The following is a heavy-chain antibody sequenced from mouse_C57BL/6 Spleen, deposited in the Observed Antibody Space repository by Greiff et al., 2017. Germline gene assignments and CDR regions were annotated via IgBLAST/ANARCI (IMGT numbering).Heavy chain of an antibody. V-gene: IGHV7-3*01. D-gene: IGHD1-1*01. CDR1: GFTFTDYY. CDR2: IRNKANGYTT. CDR3: ARSSTVVAHDYAMDN. J-gene: IGHJ4*01. Sequence: EVKLMESGGGLVQPGGSLSLSCAASGFTFTDYYMSWVRQPPGKALEWLGFIRNKANGYTTEYSASVKGRFTISRDNSQSILYLQKNAMRAEDSATYYCARSSTVVAHDYAMDNWGQGTSVTVSS.